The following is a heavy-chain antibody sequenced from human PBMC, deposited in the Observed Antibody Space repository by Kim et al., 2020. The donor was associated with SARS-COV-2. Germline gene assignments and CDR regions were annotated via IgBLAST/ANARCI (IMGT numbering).Heavy chain of an antibody. CDR3: ARDADCSGGSCTPPYFNY. CDR2: IKQDGSDK. Sequence: GGSLRLSCAASGFTFSSYWMTWVRQAPGKGLEWVANIKQDGSDKYYVDSVKGRFTISRDNAKNSLYLQMNSLRAEDTAVYYCARDADCSGGSCTPPYFNYWGQGTLVTVSS. J-gene: IGHJ4*02. V-gene: IGHV3-7*01. D-gene: IGHD2-15*01. CDR1: GFTFSSYW.